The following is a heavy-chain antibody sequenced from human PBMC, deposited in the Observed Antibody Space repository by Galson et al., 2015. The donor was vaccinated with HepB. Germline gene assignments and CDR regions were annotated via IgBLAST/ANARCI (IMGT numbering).Heavy chain of an antibody. D-gene: IGHD1-14*01. Sequence: SGAEVKQPGESLKISCKGSGYRLTSYWIGWVRQMPGIGLEWMGIIYPGDSDTRYSPSFQGQVTVSADKSIGTAYLQWSSLKASDTAMYYCARRGIASEYFDYWGQGTLVTVSS. J-gene: IGHJ4*02. CDR1: GYRLTSYW. CDR2: IYPGDSDT. V-gene: IGHV5-51*01. CDR3: ARRGIASEYFDY.